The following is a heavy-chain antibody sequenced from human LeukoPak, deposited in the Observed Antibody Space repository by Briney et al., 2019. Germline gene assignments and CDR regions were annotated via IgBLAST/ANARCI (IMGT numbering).Heavy chain of an antibody. Sequence: GGSLRLSCAASGFTFSSYAMSWVRQAPGKGLEWVSTMSGSGGNTYYADSVKGRFTVSRDNSKNTLSLQMNSLRAEDTAVYYCAKGKVREFDYWGQGTLVTVSS. V-gene: IGHV3-23*01. CDR3: AKGKVREFDY. J-gene: IGHJ4*02. CDR2: MSGSGGNT. CDR1: GFTFSSYA.